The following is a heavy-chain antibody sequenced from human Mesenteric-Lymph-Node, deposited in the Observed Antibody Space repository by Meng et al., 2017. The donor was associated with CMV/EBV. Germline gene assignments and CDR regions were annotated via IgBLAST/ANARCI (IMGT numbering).Heavy chain of an antibody. D-gene: IGHD6-13*01. CDR3: ARDPSSSWYFGFMLGYFDY. CDR1: FSSYA. V-gene: IGHV3-30-3*01. CDR2: ISYDGSNK. Sequence: FSSYAMHWVRQAPGKGLEWVAVISYDGSNKYYADSVKGRFTISRDNSKNTLYLQMNSLRAEDTAVYYCARDPSSSWYFGFMLGYFDYWGQGTLVTVSS. J-gene: IGHJ4*02.